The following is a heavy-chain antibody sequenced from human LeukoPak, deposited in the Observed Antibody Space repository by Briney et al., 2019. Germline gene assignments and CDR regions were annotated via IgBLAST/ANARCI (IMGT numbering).Heavy chain of an antibody. Sequence: KPGGSLRLSCAASGFTFSDYYMSWIRQAPGKGLEWVSYISSSGSTIYYADSVKGRFTISRDNAKNSLYLQMNSLRAEDTAVYYCARAPSSSSWPDAFDIWGQGTMVTVSS. CDR2: ISSSGSTI. CDR3: ARAPSSSSWPDAFDI. D-gene: IGHD6-13*01. CDR1: GFTFSDYY. V-gene: IGHV3-11*04. J-gene: IGHJ3*02.